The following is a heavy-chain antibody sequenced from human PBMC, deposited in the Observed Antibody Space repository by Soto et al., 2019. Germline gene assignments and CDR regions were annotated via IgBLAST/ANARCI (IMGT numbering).Heavy chain of an antibody. CDR3: EKDGSIWFGELAFDP. V-gene: IGHV3-9*01. CDR2: ISWNSGSI. J-gene: IGHJ5*02. Sequence: GGSLRLSCAASGFTFDDYAMHWVRQAPGKGLEWVSGISWNSGSIGYADSVKGRFTISRDNAKNSLYLQMKSLRAEDTALYYCEKDGSIWFGELAFDPWGKGTLVTVSS. D-gene: IGHD3-10*01. CDR1: GFTFDDYA.